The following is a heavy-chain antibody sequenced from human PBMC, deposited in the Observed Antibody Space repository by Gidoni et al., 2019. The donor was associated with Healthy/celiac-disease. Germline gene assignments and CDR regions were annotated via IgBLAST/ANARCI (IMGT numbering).Heavy chain of an antibody. J-gene: IGHJ6*02. Sequence: QVQLVQSGAEVKKPGSSVKVSCKASGGTFSSYAISWVRQAPGQGLEWMGGIIPIFGTANYAQKFQGRVTITADESTSTAYMELSSLRSEDTAVYDCARDKRDYDSSGYYSGKGGMDVWGQGTTVTVSS. CDR2: IIPIFGTA. V-gene: IGHV1-69*01. D-gene: IGHD3-22*01. CDR1: GGTFSSYA. CDR3: ARDKRDYDSSGYYSGKGGMDV.